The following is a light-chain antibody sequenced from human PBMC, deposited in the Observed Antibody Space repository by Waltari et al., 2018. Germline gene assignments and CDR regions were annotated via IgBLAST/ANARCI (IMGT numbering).Light chain of an antibody. Sequence: EIVMTQSPATLSVSPGERATLSCRASQSVSSNLAWYQQKPGQAPRLFIYATSTRATGVPDRFSGSGSETEFTLTISSLQSEDFAVYYCQQYNNWPPATFGGGTKVEIK. CDR3: QQYNNWPPAT. CDR2: ATS. J-gene: IGKJ4*01. V-gene: IGKV3-15*01. CDR1: QSVSSN.